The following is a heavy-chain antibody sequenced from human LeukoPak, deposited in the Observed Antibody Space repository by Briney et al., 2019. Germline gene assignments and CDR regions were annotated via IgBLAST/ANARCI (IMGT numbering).Heavy chain of an antibody. J-gene: IGHJ3*02. CDR2: IRSSGSTI. CDR1: GFTFSSYE. D-gene: IGHD3-10*01. V-gene: IGHV3-48*03. Sequence: GGSLRLSCAASGFTFSSYEMNWVRQAPGKGLEWVSYIRSSGSTIYYADSVKGRFTISRVNDKNSLYLQMNSLRAEDTAVYYCARDLGLWFGSIGGAFDIWGQGTMVTVSS. CDR3: ARDLGLWFGSIGGAFDI.